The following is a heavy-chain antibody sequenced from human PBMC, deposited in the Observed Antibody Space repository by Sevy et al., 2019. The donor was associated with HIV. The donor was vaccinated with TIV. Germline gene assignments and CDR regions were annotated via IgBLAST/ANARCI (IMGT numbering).Heavy chain of an antibody. Sequence: GGSLRLSCAASGFTFSSYAMNWVRQAPGKGLDWVSSVSVTGRSTYYADSVEGRFTISRDNSKSTLYLQMNSLRADDTAVHYCAKGYCSGGSCPRDYYYYGMDVWGQGTTVTVSS. CDR1: GFTFSSYA. CDR2: VSVTGRST. CDR3: AKGYCSGGSCPRDYYYYGMDV. V-gene: IGHV3-23*01. J-gene: IGHJ6*02. D-gene: IGHD2-15*01.